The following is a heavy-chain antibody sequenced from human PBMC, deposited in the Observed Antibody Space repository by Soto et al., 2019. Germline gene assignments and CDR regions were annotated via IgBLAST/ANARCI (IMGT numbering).Heavy chain of an antibody. Sequence: SVKVSCKASGGTFSSFAISWVRQAPGQGLEWMGGIIPIFGTANYAQKFQGRVTITADESTSTAYMELSSLRSEDTAVYYCARGYCSSTSCRPYYYYYGMDVWGQGTTVTVSS. CDR2: IIPIFGTA. CDR3: ARGYCSSTSCRPYYYYYGMDV. J-gene: IGHJ6*02. CDR1: GGTFSSFA. D-gene: IGHD2-2*01. V-gene: IGHV1-69*13.